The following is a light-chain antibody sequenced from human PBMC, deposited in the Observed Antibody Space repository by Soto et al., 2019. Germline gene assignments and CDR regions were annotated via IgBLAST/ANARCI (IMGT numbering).Light chain of an antibody. CDR2: DVT. CDR3: SSYTSSSTLYV. Sequence: QSALTQPASVSGSPGQSITISCTGTSSDVGDNNYVSWYQQHPGKAPKLMIYDVTHRPSGNSNRFSGSKSGNTASLTISGLQAEDEADYYCSSYTSSSTLYVFGTGTKVTVL. V-gene: IGLV2-14*01. CDR1: SSDVGDNNY. J-gene: IGLJ1*01.